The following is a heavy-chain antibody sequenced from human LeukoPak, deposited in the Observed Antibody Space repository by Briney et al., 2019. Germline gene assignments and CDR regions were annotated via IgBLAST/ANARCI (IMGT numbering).Heavy chain of an antibody. Sequence: SETLSLTCAVYGGSFSGYYWSWIRQPPGKGLEWIGEINHSGSTNYNPSLKSRVTISVDTSKNQFSLKLSSVTAADTAVYYCARGRIAAADAFDIWGRGTMVTVSS. CDR3: ARGRIAAADAFDI. D-gene: IGHD6-13*01. J-gene: IGHJ3*02. V-gene: IGHV4-34*01. CDR2: INHSGST. CDR1: GGSFSGYY.